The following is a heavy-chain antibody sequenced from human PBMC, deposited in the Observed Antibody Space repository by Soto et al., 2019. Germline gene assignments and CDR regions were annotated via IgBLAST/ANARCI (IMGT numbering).Heavy chain of an antibody. CDR2: ISDSGGST. D-gene: IGHD2-15*01. Sequence: EVQLLESGGGLVQPGGSLRLSCAASGFTFSSYAMTWVRQAPGKGLDWVAAISDSGGSTYSVDSVKGRFTISRDNSKNTVYLQMSSLRAEDTAVYYCALSCSGVTCSAHWGQGPLVTVSS. V-gene: IGHV3-23*01. CDR1: GFTFSSYA. CDR3: ALSCSGVTCSAH. J-gene: IGHJ4*02.